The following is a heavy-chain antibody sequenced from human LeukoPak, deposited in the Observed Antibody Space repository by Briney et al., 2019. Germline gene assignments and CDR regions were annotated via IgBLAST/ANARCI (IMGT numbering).Heavy chain of an antibody. CDR2: IYYSGST. D-gene: IGHD3-22*01. CDR3: ARADYYDSSGYPDY. Sequence: PSETLSLTCAVYGGSFSGYYWSWIRQPPGKGLEWIGYIYYSGSTNYNPSLKSRVTISVDTSKNQFSLKLSSVTAADTAVYYCARADYYDSSGYPDYWGQGTLVTVSS. CDR1: GGSFSGYY. V-gene: IGHV4-59*12. J-gene: IGHJ4*02.